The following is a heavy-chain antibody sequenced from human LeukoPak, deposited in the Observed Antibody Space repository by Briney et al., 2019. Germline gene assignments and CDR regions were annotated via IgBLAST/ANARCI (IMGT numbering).Heavy chain of an antibody. CDR1: GFTLRSYA. V-gene: IGHV3-23*01. J-gene: IGHJ4*02. CDR2: ISDSGNT. Sequence: GGSLSLSCAASGFTLRSYAMSWVRQAPGKGLEWVSAISDSGNTYHADSVKGRFTISRDSSKNTLFLQMNRLRPEDAALYYCTNYRGYWGQGSRVTVSS. D-gene: IGHD3-16*02. CDR3: TNYRGY.